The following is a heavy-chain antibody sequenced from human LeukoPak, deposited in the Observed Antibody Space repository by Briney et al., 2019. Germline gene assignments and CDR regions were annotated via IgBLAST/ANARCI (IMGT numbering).Heavy chain of an antibody. Sequence: GESLKISCQGSGYSFTSYWIGWVRQMPGKGLEWMGIIYPDDSDTRYSPSFQGQVTISADKSISTAYLQWSSLKASDTAMYYCARRAYYDFWSGYYTADFDYWGQGTLVTVSS. CDR2: IYPDDSDT. D-gene: IGHD3-3*01. V-gene: IGHV5-51*01. J-gene: IGHJ4*02. CDR1: GYSFTSYW. CDR3: ARRAYYDFWSGYYTADFDY.